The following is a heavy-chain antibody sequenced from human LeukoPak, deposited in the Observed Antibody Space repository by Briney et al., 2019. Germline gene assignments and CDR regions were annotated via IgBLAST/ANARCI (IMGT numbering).Heavy chain of an antibody. V-gene: IGHV4-34*01. CDR3: ATRPTPPYYYYYMDV. Sequence: SETLSLTCAVYGGSFSGYYWSWIRQPPGKGLEWIGEINHSGSTNYNPSLKSRVTIPVDTSKNQFSLKLSSVTAADTAVYYCATRPTPPYYYYYMDVWGKGTTVTVSS. J-gene: IGHJ6*03. CDR1: GGSFSGYY. D-gene: IGHD4-23*01. CDR2: INHSGST.